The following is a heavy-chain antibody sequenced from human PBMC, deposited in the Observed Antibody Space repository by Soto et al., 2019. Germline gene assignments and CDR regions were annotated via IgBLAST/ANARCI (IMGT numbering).Heavy chain of an antibody. CDR2: INHSGST. Sequence: SETLSLTCAVYGGSFSGYYWSWIRQPPGKGLEWIGEINHSGSTNYNPSLKSRVTISVDTSKNQFSLKLSSVTAADTAVYYCARGPGLTTETFDYWGQGTLVTVSS. D-gene: IGHD2-8*01. CDR1: GGSFSGYY. J-gene: IGHJ4*02. CDR3: ARGPGLTTETFDY. V-gene: IGHV4-34*01.